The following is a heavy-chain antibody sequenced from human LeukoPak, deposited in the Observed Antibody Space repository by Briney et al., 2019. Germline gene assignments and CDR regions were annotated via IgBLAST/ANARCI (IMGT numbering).Heavy chain of an antibody. CDR1: GFTFSSYG. CDR2: IRYDGSNK. Sequence: GGSLRLSCAASGFTFSSYGMHWVRQAPGKGLEWVAFIRYDGSNKYYADSVKGRFTISRDNSKNTLYLQMNSLRAEDTAVYYCAKLRGRYGDYGYYFDYWGQGTLVTVSS. J-gene: IGHJ4*02. V-gene: IGHV3-30*02. D-gene: IGHD4-17*01. CDR3: AKLRGRYGDYGYYFDY.